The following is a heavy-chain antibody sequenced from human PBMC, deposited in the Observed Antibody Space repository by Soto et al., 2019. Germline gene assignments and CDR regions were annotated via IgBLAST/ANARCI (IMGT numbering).Heavy chain of an antibody. J-gene: IGHJ4*02. CDR1: GGSISSSNW. CDR3: ARVYYDSSGISTPSLFDY. V-gene: IGHV4-4*02. CDR2: IYHSGST. Sequence: QVQLQESGPGLVKPSGTLSLTCAVSGGSISSSNWWSWVRQPPGKGLEWIGEIYHSGSTNYNPSXKSRVTISVDXXKXQXXLKLSSVTAADTAVYYCARVYYDSSGISTPSLFDYWGQGTLVTVSS. D-gene: IGHD3-22*01.